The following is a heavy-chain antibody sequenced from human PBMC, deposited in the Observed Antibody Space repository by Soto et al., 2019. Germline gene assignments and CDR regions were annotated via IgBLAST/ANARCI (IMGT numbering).Heavy chain of an antibody. Sequence: LVQSGAEAKKPGTSVKVSCKASGYTFSTSTISWVRQAPGQGREWLGWIKAYRGNTNYAPKLQGRVTMTTDTTTGTAYLELRSLTNVDTAMYYCAIANYGDDDYWGQGTLVTVSS. J-gene: IGHJ4*02. CDR3: AIANYGDDDY. D-gene: IGHD4-17*01. CDR1: GYTFSTST. CDR2: IKAYRGNT. V-gene: IGHV1-18*04.